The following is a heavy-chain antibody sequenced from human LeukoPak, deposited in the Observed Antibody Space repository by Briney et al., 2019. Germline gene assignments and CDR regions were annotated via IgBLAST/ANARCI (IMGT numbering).Heavy chain of an antibody. CDR2: IYYSGST. V-gene: IGHV4-31*03. J-gene: IGHJ6*02. Sequence: SETLSLTCTVSGGSISGGGYYWSWIRQHPGKGLEWIGYIYYSGSTYYNPSLKSRVTISVDTSKNQFSLKLSSVTAADTAVYYCARDPFYYGSGSYYNRYYYGMDVWGQGTTVTVSS. CDR3: ARDPFYYGSGSYYNRYYYGMDV. CDR1: GGSISGGGYY. D-gene: IGHD3-10*01.